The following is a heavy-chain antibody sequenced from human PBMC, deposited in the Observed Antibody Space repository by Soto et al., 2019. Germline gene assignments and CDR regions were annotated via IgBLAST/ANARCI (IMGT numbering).Heavy chain of an antibody. J-gene: IGHJ4*02. CDR2: IYYSGST. V-gene: IGHV4-31*03. Sequence: QVQLQESGPGLMKPSQTLSLTCTVSGGSISSGGYYWSWIRQHPGKGLEWIGYIYYSGSTYYNPSLKSRVTISVDTSKNQFSLKLSSVTAADTAVYYCARITMVRGVIISLYWGQGTLVTVSS. CDR1: GGSISSGGYY. CDR3: ARITMVRGVIISLY. D-gene: IGHD3-10*01.